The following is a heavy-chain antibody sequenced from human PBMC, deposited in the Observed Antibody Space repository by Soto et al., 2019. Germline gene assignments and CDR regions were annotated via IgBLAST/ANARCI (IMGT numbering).Heavy chain of an antibody. CDR1: GYTFTSYY. CDR2: INPSGGST. D-gene: IGHD3-10*01. Sequence: ASVKVSCKASGYTFTSYYMHWVRQAPGQGLEWMGIINPSGGSTSYAQKFQGRVTMTRDTSTSTVYMELSSLRSEDTAVYYCARAKYYYGSGTQEAFDIWGQGKMVTVSS. CDR3: ARAKYYYGSGTQEAFDI. J-gene: IGHJ3*02. V-gene: IGHV1-46*03.